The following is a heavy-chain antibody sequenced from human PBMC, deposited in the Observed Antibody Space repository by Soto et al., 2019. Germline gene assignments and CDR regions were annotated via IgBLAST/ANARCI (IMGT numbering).Heavy chain of an antibody. Sequence: EVQLLDSGGGLVQPGGSLRLSCAASGFNFNNNGMSWVRQAPGKGLEWVSTISSDGGSTYYADSVKGRFTISRDNSKNTMYVQMNSLGAEDTAVYYCARDRGYCSGGSCYWCFDLWGRGTLVTVSS. CDR2: ISSDGGST. CDR3: ARDRGYCSGGSCYWCFDL. CDR1: GFNFNNNG. D-gene: IGHD2-15*01. J-gene: IGHJ2*01. V-gene: IGHV3-23*01.